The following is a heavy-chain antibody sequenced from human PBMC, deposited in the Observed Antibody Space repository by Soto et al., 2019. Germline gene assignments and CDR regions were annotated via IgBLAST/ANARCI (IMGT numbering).Heavy chain of an antibody. CDR3: AVPRVGATHFDY. CDR1: GGTXSSYT. D-gene: IGHD1-26*01. Sequence: GXSXKVSCKASGGTXSSYTIGLVRQAPGQGLEWIGGIIPIFGTANYAQKFQGRVTITADEYTSTAYMELSSMRSEDKAVYYCAVPRVGATHFDYWGQGTLVTVSS. J-gene: IGHJ4*02. CDR2: IIPIFGTA. V-gene: IGHV1-69*13.